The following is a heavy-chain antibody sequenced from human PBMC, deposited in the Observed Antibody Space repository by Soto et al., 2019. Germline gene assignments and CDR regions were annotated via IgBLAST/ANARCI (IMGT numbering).Heavy chain of an antibody. Sequence: GXSVKVSCKASAGTFSSYAISWVRQAPGQGLEWMGGIIPIFGTANYAQKFQGRVTITADKSTSTAYMELNSLRAEDTDVYYCARRFLEYPGPPFDYWGQGTLVTVSS. D-gene: IGHD3-3*01. J-gene: IGHJ4*02. CDR3: ARRFLEYPGPPFDY. CDR2: IIPIFGTA. V-gene: IGHV1-69*06. CDR1: AGTFSSYA.